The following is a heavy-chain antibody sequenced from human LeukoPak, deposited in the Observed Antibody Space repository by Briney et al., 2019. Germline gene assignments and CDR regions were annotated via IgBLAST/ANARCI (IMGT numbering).Heavy chain of an antibody. CDR2: INHSGST. D-gene: IGHD5-12*01. CDR3: ARGGGGSGYERSWFDP. V-gene: IGHV4-34*01. J-gene: IGHJ5*02. Sequence: PSETLSLTCAVYGGSFSGYYWSWIRQPPGKGLEWIGKINHSGSTNYNPSLKSRVTISVDTSKNQFSLKLSSVTAADTAVYYCARGGGGSGYERSWFDPWGQGTLVTVSS. CDR1: GGSFSGYY.